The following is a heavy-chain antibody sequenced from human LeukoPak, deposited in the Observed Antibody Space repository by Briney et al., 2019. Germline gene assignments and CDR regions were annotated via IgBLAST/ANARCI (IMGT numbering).Heavy chain of an antibody. Sequence: GGSQRLSCAASGFTFSSYAMHWVRQAPGKGLEWVAVISYDGSNKYYADSVKGRFTISRDNSKNTLYLQMNSPRAEDTAVYYCARGGAWNRGYFDYWGQGTLITVSS. J-gene: IGHJ4*02. CDR2: ISYDGSNK. V-gene: IGHV3-30*01. CDR1: GFTFSSYA. CDR3: ARGGAWNRGYFDY. D-gene: IGHD1-1*01.